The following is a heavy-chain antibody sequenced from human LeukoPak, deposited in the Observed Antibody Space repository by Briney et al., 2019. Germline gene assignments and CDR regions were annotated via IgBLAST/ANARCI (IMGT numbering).Heavy chain of an antibody. J-gene: IGHJ3*02. CDR2: IYSGGST. CDR3: ARDYRVVGTTTYAFDI. D-gene: IGHD1-26*01. Sequence: PGGSLRLSCAASGFTVSNNYMSWVRQAPGKGLEWVSVIYSGGSTDYADSVNGRFTISRDNSKNTLYLQMNSLRAEDTAVYYCARDYRVVGTTTYAFDIWGQGTMVTVSS. V-gene: IGHV3-53*01. CDR1: GFTVSNNY.